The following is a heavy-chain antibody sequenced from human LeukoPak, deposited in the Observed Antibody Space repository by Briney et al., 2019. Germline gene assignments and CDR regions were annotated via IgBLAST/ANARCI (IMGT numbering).Heavy chain of an antibody. D-gene: IGHD6-13*01. V-gene: IGHV3-74*03. CDR2: INTDGSST. Sequence: GGSLRLSCAASGFTFSRYWMQWVRQAPGKGLVWVSRINTDGSSTTYADPVKGRFTISRDNAKNTLYLEMNSLRGEDTAVYYCTSWRYSSSDSWGQGTLVTVSS. J-gene: IGHJ5*01. CDR1: GFTFSRYW. CDR3: TSWRYSSSDS.